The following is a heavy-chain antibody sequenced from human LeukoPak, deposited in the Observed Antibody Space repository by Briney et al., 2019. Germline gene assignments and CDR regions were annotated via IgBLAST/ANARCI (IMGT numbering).Heavy chain of an antibody. CDR3: AKGVVVAPDVPPFDN. V-gene: IGHV3-23*01. CDR2: ISGRGASK. CDR1: GLTFNNYA. Sequence: GGSLRLSCAVSGLTFNNYAMSWVRQAPGKGLEWVSGISGRGASKSYADSVKGRFAISRGNSKNTLYLQMNSLRAEDTAVHYCAKGVVVAPDVPPFDNWGQGTLVTVSS. D-gene: IGHD2-2*01. J-gene: IGHJ4*02.